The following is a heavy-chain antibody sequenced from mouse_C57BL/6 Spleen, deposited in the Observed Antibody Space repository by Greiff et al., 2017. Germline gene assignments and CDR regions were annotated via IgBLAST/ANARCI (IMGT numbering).Heavy chain of an antibody. CDR3: ARVYDYDGGDY. D-gene: IGHD2-4*01. J-gene: IGHJ2*01. V-gene: IGHV1-26*01. CDR2: INPNNGGT. Sequence: VQLQQSGPELVKPGASVKISCKASGYTFTDYYMNWVKQSHGKSLEWIGDINPNNGGTSYNQKFKGKATLTVDKSSSTAYMELRSLTSEDSAVYCCARVYDYDGGDYWGQGTTLTVSS. CDR1: GYTFTDYY.